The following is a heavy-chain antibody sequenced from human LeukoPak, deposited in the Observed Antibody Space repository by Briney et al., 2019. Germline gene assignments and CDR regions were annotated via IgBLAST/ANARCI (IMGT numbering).Heavy chain of an antibody. Sequence: SETLSLTCTVSGGSINSYYWSWIRQPAGKGLEWIGRIYTSGSTNYNPSLKSRVTMSVDTSKNQFSLKLSSVTAADTAVYYCARDLGIAAAGTRRQYYFDYWGQGTLVTVSS. V-gene: IGHV4-4*07. CDR1: GGSINSYY. CDR3: ARDLGIAAAGTRRQYYFDY. D-gene: IGHD6-13*01. J-gene: IGHJ4*02. CDR2: IYTSGST.